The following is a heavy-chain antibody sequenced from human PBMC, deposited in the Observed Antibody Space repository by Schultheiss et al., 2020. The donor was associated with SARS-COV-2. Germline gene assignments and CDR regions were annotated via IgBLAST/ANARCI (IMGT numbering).Heavy chain of an antibody. V-gene: IGHV4-59*08. J-gene: IGHJ5*02. CDR3: ARHVHPGLEWLSGWFDP. CDR2: FYYSGST. Sequence: SETLSLTCTVSGGSISSYYWSWIRQPPGKGLEWIGYFYYSGSTNYNPSLKSRVTMSVDTSKNQFSLKLSSVTAADTAVYYCARHVHPGLEWLSGWFDPWGQGTLVTVSS. D-gene: IGHD3-3*01. CDR1: GGSISSYY.